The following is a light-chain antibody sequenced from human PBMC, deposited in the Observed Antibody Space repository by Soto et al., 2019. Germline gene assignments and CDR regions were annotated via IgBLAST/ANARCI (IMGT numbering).Light chain of an antibody. CDR2: GAS. V-gene: IGKV3-20*01. J-gene: IGKJ1*01. CDR3: QQYGSSPRT. CDR1: QSVSSSY. Sequence: EIVLSQSPGTLSLTPGERATLSCRASQSVSSSYLAWYQQKPGQAPRLLIYGASSRATGIPDRFSGSGSGTDFTLTISRLEPEDFAVYYCQQYGSSPRTFGQGTMADVK.